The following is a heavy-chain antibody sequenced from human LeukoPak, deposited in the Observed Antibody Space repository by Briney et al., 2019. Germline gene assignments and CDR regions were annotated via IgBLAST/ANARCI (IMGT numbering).Heavy chain of an antibody. D-gene: IGHD3-3*01. Sequence: ASVTVSCKASGYTFTTYDINWVRQATGQGLEWMGWMNPNSGNTGYAQKFQGRVTMTRNTSISTAYMELSSLRSEDTAVYYCTRGLWRKVDYWGQGTLVTVSS. CDR2: MNPNSGNT. CDR1: GYTFTTYD. V-gene: IGHV1-8*01. CDR3: TRGLWRKVDY. J-gene: IGHJ4*02.